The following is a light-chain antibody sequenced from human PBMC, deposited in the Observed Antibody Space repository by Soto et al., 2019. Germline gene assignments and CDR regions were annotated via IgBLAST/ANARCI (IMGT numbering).Light chain of an antibody. V-gene: IGLV2-11*01. CDR3: RSYAGRYTYV. Sequence: QSALTQPRSVSGSPGQSVTISCTGASSDVGGYNYVSWYQQHPGKAPKLMIYDVSKRPSGVPDRFSGSKSGNTASLTISGLQTEDEADYYCRSYAGRYTYVFGTGTKVTVL. CDR2: DVS. J-gene: IGLJ1*01. CDR1: SSDVGGYNY.